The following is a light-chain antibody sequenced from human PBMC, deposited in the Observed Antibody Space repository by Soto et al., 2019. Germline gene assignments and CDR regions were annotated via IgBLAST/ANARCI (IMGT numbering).Light chain of an antibody. J-gene: IGLJ1*01. CDR2: GNN. CDR3: QSYDSSLSGHV. CDR1: SANIGAAYN. V-gene: IGLV1-40*01. Sequence: QSGLTQPPSVAGAPGQRVTISCTGSSANIGAAYNVDWYQQLPGTAPKLLIYGNNNRPSGVPDRFSGSKSGTSASLAIAGVEAEDEGDYYCQSYDSSLSGHVFGTGTKVTVL.